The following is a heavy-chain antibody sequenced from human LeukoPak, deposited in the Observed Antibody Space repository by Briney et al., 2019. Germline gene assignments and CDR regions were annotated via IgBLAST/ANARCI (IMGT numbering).Heavy chain of an antibody. CDR2: INHSGST. V-gene: IGHV4-39*07. CDR1: GGSISSSSYY. CDR3: ARVLGDYDILTGYYDYYYMDV. Sequence: SETLSLTCTVSGGSISSSSYYWGWIRQPPVKGLEWIGEINHSGSTNYNPSLKSRVTISVDTSKNQFSLKLSSVTAADTAVYYCARVLGDYDILTGYYDYYYMDVWGKGTTVTVSS. D-gene: IGHD3-9*01. J-gene: IGHJ6*03.